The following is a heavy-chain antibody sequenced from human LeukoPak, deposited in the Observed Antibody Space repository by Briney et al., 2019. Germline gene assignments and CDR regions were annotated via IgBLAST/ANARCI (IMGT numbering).Heavy chain of an antibody. V-gene: IGHV4-59*01. J-gene: IGHJ4*02. CDR1: GGSISSYY. D-gene: IGHD6-6*01. CDR2: IYYSGST. CDR3: ARLVRFSSDYFDY. Sequence: SETLSLTCTVSGGSISSYYWSWIRQPPGKGLEWIGYIYYSGSTNYNPSLKSRVTISVDTSKNQFSLKLSSVTAADTAVYYYARLVRFSSDYFDYWGQGTLVTVSS.